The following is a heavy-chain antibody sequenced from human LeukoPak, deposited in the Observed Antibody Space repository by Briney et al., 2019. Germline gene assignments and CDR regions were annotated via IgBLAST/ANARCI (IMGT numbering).Heavy chain of an antibody. CDR3: AKDSYSKGDF. CDR2: IKNDGAVK. Sequence: GGSLRLSCAASGFSFSNFWMSWVRQAPGKGLEWVANIKNDGAVKNYVDSVKGRFTISRDNAKNSLYLQMNSLRAEDTAVYYCAKDSYSKGDFWGQGVLVTVSS. D-gene: IGHD6-13*01. CDR1: GFSFSNFW. V-gene: IGHV3-7*01. J-gene: IGHJ4*02.